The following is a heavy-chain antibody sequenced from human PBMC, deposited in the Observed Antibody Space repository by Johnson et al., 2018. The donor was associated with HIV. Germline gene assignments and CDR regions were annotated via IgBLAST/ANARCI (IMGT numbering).Heavy chain of an antibody. Sequence: QVQLVESGGGLVQPGRSLRLSCAASGFTFSSYAMHWVRQAPGKGLEWVAVISYDGSNKYYADSVKGRFTISRDNAKNSLYLQMNILTAEDTAVYYCARAPEVRGIDAFDIWGQGTMVTVS. CDR1: GFTFSSYA. V-gene: IGHV3-30*04. J-gene: IGHJ3*02. CDR3: ARAPEVRGIDAFDI. CDR2: ISYDGSNK. D-gene: IGHD3-10*01.